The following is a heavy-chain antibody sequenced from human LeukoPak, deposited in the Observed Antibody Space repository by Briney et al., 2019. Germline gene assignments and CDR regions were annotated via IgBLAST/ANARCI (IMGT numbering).Heavy chain of an antibody. D-gene: IGHD2-2*01. Sequence: ASVKVSCKASGFTFSSYYMHWVRQAPGQGLEWMGWISAYNGNTNYAQKLQGRVTMTTDTSTSTAYMELRSLRSDDTAVYYCARDPRDIVVVPAVINFDYWGQGTLVTVSS. V-gene: IGHV1-18*04. J-gene: IGHJ4*02. CDR1: GFTFSSYY. CDR3: ARDPRDIVVVPAVINFDY. CDR2: ISAYNGNT.